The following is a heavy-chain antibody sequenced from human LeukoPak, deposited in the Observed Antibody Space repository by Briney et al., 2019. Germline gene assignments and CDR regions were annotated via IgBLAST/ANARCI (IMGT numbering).Heavy chain of an antibody. D-gene: IGHD6-13*01. J-gene: IGHJ4*02. CDR1: GFTVSSNY. Sequence: GGSLRLSCAASGFTVSSNYMSWVRQAPGKGLEWVSGISGSGGSTYYVDFVKGRFTISRDNSKNTLYLQVNSLRVEDTAVYYCARGLGIPFDYWGQGTLVTVSS. V-gene: IGHV3-23*01. CDR2: ISGSGGST. CDR3: ARGLGIPFDY.